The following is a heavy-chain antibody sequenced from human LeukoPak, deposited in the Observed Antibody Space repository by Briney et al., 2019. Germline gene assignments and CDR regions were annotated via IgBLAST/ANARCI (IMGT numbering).Heavy chain of an antibody. Sequence: SETLSLTCAVYGGYFSGYYWSWIRQPPGKGLEWIGEINHSGSTNYNPSLKSRVTISVDTSKNQFSLKLSSVTAADTAVYYCARGRRVGATRYYYYYYGMDVWGQGTTVTVSS. J-gene: IGHJ6*02. D-gene: IGHD1-26*01. CDR2: INHSGST. CDR3: ARGRRVGATRYYYYYYGMDV. V-gene: IGHV4-34*01. CDR1: GGYFSGYY.